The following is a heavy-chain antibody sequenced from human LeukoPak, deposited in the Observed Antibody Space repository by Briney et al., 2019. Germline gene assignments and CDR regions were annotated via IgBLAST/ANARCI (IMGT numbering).Heavy chain of an antibody. CDR3: ARGHYDILTGYYLGFDY. CDR2: IYSGGST. J-gene: IGHJ4*02. D-gene: IGHD3-9*01. CDR1: GFTFSDYY. Sequence: GGSLRLSCAASGFTFSDYYMSWVRQAPGKGLEWVSVIYSGGSTYYADSVKGRFTISRDNSKNTLYLQMNSLRAEDTAVYYCARGHYDILTGYYLGFDYWGQGTLVTVSS. V-gene: IGHV3-66*01.